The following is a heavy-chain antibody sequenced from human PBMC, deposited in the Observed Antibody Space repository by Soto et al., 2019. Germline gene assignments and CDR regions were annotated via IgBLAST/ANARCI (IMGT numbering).Heavy chain of an antibody. CDR2: IWYDGSNR. J-gene: IGHJ3*02. D-gene: IGHD6-13*01. CDR3: ARDRSSSSWAVIIDAFYI. Sequence: GGSLRLSCAASGFTFSSYGMHWVRQAPGKGLEWVAVIWYDGSNRYYADSVKGRFTISRDNSKNTLYLQMNSLRAEDTAVYYCARDRSSSSWAVIIDAFYIWGQGTMVTVSS. V-gene: IGHV3-33*01. CDR1: GFTFSSYG.